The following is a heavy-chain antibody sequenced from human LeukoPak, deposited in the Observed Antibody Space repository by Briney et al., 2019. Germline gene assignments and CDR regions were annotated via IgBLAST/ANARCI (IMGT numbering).Heavy chain of an antibody. V-gene: IGHV1-2*02. D-gene: IGHD4-17*01. Sequence: VASVKVSCKASGYSFTGYYIHWIRQAPGQGLEWMGWLNPNSGVTNYAQKFQGRVTMTRDTSISTAYMELSGLRSDDTAVYYCARVLYGDHFDSWGQGTLVTVSS. CDR2: LNPNSGVT. J-gene: IGHJ4*02. CDR3: ARVLYGDHFDS. CDR1: GYSFTGYY.